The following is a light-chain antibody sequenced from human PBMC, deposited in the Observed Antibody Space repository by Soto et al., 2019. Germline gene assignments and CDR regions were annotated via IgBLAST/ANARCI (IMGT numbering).Light chain of an antibody. CDR3: QQLYSYPLT. Sequence: IQVTQSPSSLSASVGDRVTITCRASQCITSYLAWYQQKPGKAPKLLIYAASALQTGVSSRFSGSGYGTDFALTISNLQPEDFATYFCQQLYSYPLTFGGGTTVEF. J-gene: IGKJ4*01. V-gene: IGKV1-9*01. CDR2: AAS. CDR1: QCITSY.